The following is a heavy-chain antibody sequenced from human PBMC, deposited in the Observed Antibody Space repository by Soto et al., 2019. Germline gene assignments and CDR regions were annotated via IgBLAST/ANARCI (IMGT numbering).Heavy chain of an antibody. D-gene: IGHD3-10*01. CDR2: INHSGST. CDR1: GGSFSGYY. V-gene: IGHV4-34*01. CDR3: ARVAYYYGSGSYKRAYYYYYMDV. Sequence: SETLSLTCAVYGGSFSGYYWSWIRQPPGKGLEWIGEINHSGSTNYNPSLKSRVTISVDTSKNQFSLKLSSMTAAETGVYYCARVAYYYGSGSYKRAYYYYYMDVWGKGTTVTVSS. J-gene: IGHJ6*03.